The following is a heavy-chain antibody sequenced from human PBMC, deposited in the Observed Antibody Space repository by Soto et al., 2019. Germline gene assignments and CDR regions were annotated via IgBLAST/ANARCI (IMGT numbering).Heavy chain of an antibody. CDR1: GFTFNSYN. Sequence: PGGSLSPSCAALGFTFNSYNMDLVRQAPGKGLEWVSYISSSSSTIYYADSVKGRFTISRDNAKNTLYLQMNSLRAGDMAVYYCARDQGSFDYWGQGTLVTVSS. CDR3: ARDQGSFDY. V-gene: IGHV3-48*04. J-gene: IGHJ4*02. CDR2: ISSSSSTI.